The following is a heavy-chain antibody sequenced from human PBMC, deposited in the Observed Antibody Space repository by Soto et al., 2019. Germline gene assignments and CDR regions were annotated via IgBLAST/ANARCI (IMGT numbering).Heavy chain of an antibody. CDR1: GGSISSYY. Sequence: SETLSLTCTVSGGSISSYYWSWIRQPPGKGLEWIGYIYYSGSTNYNPSLKSRVTISVDTSKNQFSLKLSSVTAADTAVYYCARQRPVAGTPAGDYFDYWGQGTLVTVSS. J-gene: IGHJ4*02. CDR3: ARQRPVAGTPAGDYFDY. V-gene: IGHV4-59*08. D-gene: IGHD6-19*01. CDR2: IYYSGST.